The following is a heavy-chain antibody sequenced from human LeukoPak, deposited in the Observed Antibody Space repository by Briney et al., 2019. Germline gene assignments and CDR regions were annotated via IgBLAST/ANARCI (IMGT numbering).Heavy chain of an antibody. CDR1: GFTFSSYS. J-gene: IGHJ4*02. Sequence: GGSLRLSCAASGFTFSSYSMNWVRQAPGKGLEWVSAISGSGGSTYYADSVKGRFTISRDNSKNTLYLQMNSLRAEDTAVYYCANRAAVGDAYYFDYWGQGTLVTVSS. CDR2: ISGSGGST. CDR3: ANRAAVGDAYYFDY. D-gene: IGHD3-16*01. V-gene: IGHV3-23*01.